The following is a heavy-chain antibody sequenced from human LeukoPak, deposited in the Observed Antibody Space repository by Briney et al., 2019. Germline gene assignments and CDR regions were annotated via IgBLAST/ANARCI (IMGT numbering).Heavy chain of an antibody. Sequence: GESLKISCKGSGYRFSSDWIGWVRQMPGKGLECMGVIYPGDSDTRYSPSFQGQVTISVDKSISTAYLQWSSLKASDTAMYYCASRHSSSWYPLDYWGQGTLVTVSS. J-gene: IGHJ4*02. CDR2: IYPGDSDT. CDR1: GYRFSSDW. V-gene: IGHV5-51*01. CDR3: ASRHSSSWYPLDY. D-gene: IGHD6-13*01.